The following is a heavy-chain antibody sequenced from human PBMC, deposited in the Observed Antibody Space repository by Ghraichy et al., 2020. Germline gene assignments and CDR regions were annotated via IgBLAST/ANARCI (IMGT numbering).Heavy chain of an antibody. D-gene: IGHD5-24*01. J-gene: IGHJ4*02. CDR3: AKEKTALQSRGLDS. V-gene: IGHV3-30*18. Sequence: LSLTCAASGFTFSNYGMHWVRQAPGKGLEWVAVISYEGSAKYYADSVKGRFTISRDNSKNTLYLQMNSVRDDDTAVYYCAKEKTALQSRGLDSWGQGTLVTVSP. CDR2: ISYEGSAK. CDR1: GFTFSNYG.